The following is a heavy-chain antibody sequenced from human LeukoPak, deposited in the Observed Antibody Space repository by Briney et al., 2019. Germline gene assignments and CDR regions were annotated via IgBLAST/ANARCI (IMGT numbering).Heavy chain of an antibody. CDR1: GYTFTSNY. CDR2: ISPSGGST. D-gene: IGHD5-12*01. V-gene: IGHV1-46*01. Sequence: ASVKVSCKAFGYTFTSNYMHWVRQAPGQGPEWMGVISPSGGSTTYAQKFQGRVTMTRDTSTSTVYMELSSLRSEDTAVYYCAREVATISYYFDYWGQGTLVTVSS. CDR3: AREVATISYYFDY. J-gene: IGHJ4*02.